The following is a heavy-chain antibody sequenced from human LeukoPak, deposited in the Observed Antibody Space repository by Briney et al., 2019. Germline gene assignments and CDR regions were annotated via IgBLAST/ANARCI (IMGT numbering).Heavy chain of an antibody. Sequence: SETLFLTCTVSGGSISSYYWSWIRQPPGKGLEWIGYIYYSGSTNYNPSLKSRVTISVDTSKNQFSLKLSSVTAADTAVYYCARRGRGSSWYDYWGQGTLVTVSS. J-gene: IGHJ4*02. CDR2: IYYSGST. D-gene: IGHD6-13*01. CDR1: GGSISSYY. CDR3: ARRGRGSSWYDY. V-gene: IGHV4-59*08.